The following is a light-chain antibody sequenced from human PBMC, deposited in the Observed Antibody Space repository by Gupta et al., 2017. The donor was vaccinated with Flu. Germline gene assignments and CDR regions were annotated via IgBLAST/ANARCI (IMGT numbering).Light chain of an antibody. CDR2: DAS. CDR3: QQRSNWPT. V-gene: IGKV3-11*01. J-gene: IGKJ3*01. Sequence: EIVLTQSPATLSLSPGERATLSCRASQSASNYLAWYQQKPGQAPRLLIYDASNRATGIPARFSGSGSGTDFTLTISSLEPEDFAIYYCQQRSNWPTFGPGTKVDIK. CDR1: QSASNY.